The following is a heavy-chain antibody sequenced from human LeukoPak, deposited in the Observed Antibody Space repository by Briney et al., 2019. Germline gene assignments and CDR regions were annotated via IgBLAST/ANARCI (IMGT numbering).Heavy chain of an antibody. CDR2: IKQDGSEK. D-gene: IGHD2-2*01. J-gene: IGHJ5*02. V-gene: IGHV3-7*01. CDR1: GFTFSSYW. Sequence: GGPLRLSCAASGFTFSSYWMSWVRQAPGKGLEGVANIKQDGSEKYYVDSVKGRFTISRDNAKNSLYLQMNSLRAEDTAVYYCARDDCTSISCYHNWFDPWGQGTLVTVSS. CDR3: ARDDCTSISCYHNWFDP.